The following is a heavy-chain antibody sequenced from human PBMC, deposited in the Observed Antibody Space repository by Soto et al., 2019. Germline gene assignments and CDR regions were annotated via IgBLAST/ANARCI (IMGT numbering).Heavy chain of an antibody. V-gene: IGHV4-31*03. Sequence: QVQLQESGPGLVKPSQTLSLTCTVSGGSISSGGYYWSWIRQHPGKGLEWIGYIYYSGSTYYNPAHKSRVTISVDTFKNQFALKLSSVAAADTAVYYCARAGYSSSRLIIDYWGQGTLVTVSS. CDR3: ARAGYSSSRLIIDY. J-gene: IGHJ4*02. CDR2: IYYSGST. CDR1: GGSISSGGYY. D-gene: IGHD6-13*01.